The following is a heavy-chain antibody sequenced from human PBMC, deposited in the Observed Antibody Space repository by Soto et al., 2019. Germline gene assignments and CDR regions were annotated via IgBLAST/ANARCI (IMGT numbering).Heavy chain of an antibody. J-gene: IGHJ4*02. Sequence: QLQLQESGSGLVKPSQTLSLTCAVSGGSMSSGNYAWSWIRQPPGKGLEWIGYIYHSGTTYYNPSLNSRVTISVDRSKNQFSLKLNSVTAADKAVYYCVREGNGFDYWGQGTLVTVSS. V-gene: IGHV4-30-2*01. CDR1: GGSMSSGNYA. D-gene: IGHD1-1*01. CDR2: IYHSGTT. CDR3: VREGNGFDY.